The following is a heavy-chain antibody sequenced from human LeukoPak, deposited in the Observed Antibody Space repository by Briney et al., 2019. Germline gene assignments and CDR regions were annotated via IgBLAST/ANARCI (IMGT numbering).Heavy chain of an antibody. CDR3: ARGLPYYDILTGCYLNAFDI. V-gene: IGHV4-59*01. D-gene: IGHD3-9*01. CDR2: IYYSGST. CDR1: GGSISSYY. Sequence: SETLSLTCTVSGGSISSYYWSWIRQPPGKGLEWIGYIYYSGSTNYNPSLKSRVTISVDTSKNQFSLKLSSVTAADTAVYYCARGLPYYDILTGCYLNAFDIWGQGTMVTVSS. J-gene: IGHJ3*02.